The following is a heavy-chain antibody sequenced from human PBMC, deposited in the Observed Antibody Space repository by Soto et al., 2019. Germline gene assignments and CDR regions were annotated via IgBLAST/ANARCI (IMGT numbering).Heavy chain of an antibody. Sequence: QVQLVQSGAEVQKPGSSVKVSCKASGGTFSSYAISWVRQAPGQGLEWMGGIIPIFGTANYAQKFQGRVTITADESTSTAYMELSSLRSEDTAVYYCARGGYCSGGSCPSGYAEYFQHWGQGTLVTVSS. CDR2: IIPIFGTA. D-gene: IGHD2-15*01. J-gene: IGHJ1*01. V-gene: IGHV1-69*01. CDR3: ARGGYCSGGSCPSGYAEYFQH. CDR1: GGTFSSYA.